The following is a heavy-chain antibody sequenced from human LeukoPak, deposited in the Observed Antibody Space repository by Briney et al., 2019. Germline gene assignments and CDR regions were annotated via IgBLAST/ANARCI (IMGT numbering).Heavy chain of an antibody. Sequence: GSLRLSCAASGFSFSFYAIHWVRQAPGKGLEWLTLIPYDGSIAYYADSVKGRFTISRDNSKNTVYLQMNSLRLEDTAMYYCAREYLPLDSWGQGTPVTVSS. V-gene: IGHV3-30-3*01. CDR1: GFSFSFYA. CDR3: AREYLPLDS. CDR2: IPYDGSIA. D-gene: IGHD2-2*01. J-gene: IGHJ4*02.